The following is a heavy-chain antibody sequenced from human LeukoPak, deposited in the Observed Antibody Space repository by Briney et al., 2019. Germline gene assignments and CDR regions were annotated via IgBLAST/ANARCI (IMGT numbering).Heavy chain of an antibody. Sequence: SETLSLTCTVSGGSVSSGSYYWSWIRQPPGKGLEWIGYIYYSGSTNYNPSLKSRVTISVDTSKNQFSLKLSSVTAADTAVYYCAVYDYVWGSYRPTPSRFDYWGQGTLVTVSS. CDR2: IYYSGST. CDR1: GGSVSSGSYY. D-gene: IGHD3-16*02. CDR3: AVYDYVWGSYRPTPSRFDY. J-gene: IGHJ4*02. V-gene: IGHV4-61*01.